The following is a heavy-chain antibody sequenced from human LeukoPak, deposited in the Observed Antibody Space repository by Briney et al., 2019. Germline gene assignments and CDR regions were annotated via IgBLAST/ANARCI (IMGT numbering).Heavy chain of an antibody. CDR2: IIPIFGTA. CDR3: ARVKRLPGIDAFDI. J-gene: IGHJ3*02. Sequence: SVKVSCKASGGTFSSYAISWVRQAPGQGLEWMGGIIPIFGTANYAQKFQGRVTITTDESTGTAYMELSSLRSEDTAVYYCARVKRLPGIDAFDIWGQGTMVTVSS. CDR1: GGTFSSYA. D-gene: IGHD2-2*01. V-gene: IGHV1-69*05.